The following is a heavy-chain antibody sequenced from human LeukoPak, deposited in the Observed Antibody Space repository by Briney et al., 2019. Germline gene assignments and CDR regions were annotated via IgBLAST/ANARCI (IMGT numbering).Heavy chain of an antibody. Sequence: GGSLRLSCAASGFTFNFYGMSWVRQAPGKGLEWVSSISSSSSYIYYADSVKGRFTISRDNAKNSLYLQMNSLRAEDTAVYYCAKDYVPIGYYFFDYWDQGTLVTVSS. V-gene: IGHV3-21*01. J-gene: IGHJ4*02. D-gene: IGHD5-12*01. CDR1: GFTFNFYG. CDR3: AKDYVPIGYYFFDY. CDR2: ISSSSSYI.